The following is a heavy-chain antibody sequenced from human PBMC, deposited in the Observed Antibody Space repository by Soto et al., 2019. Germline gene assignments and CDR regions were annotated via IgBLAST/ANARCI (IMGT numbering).Heavy chain of an antibody. CDR2: LHSGGDT. D-gene: IGHD3-10*01. V-gene: IGHV3-53*04. CDR1: GFPVSSNY. Sequence: EVQLVESGGGLVQPGGSLRLSCAASGFPVSSNYMTWVRQAPGKGLEWVSVLHSGGDTYYANSVKGRFTISRHDSTNTLFLQMNSLTPEDTAVYYCARDGPYYYASRMDVWGQGTTVTVSS. CDR3: ARDGPYYYASRMDV. J-gene: IGHJ6*02.